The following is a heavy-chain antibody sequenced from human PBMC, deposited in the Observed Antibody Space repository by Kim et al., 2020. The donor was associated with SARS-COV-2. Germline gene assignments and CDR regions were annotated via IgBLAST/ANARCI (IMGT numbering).Heavy chain of an antibody. CDR3: ARNILRTTTLDY. J-gene: IGHJ4*02. Sequence: ASVKVSCKTSGYIFTNYAIHWVRQAPGQGLEWMGYINIGNGDTRYSQNFQGRVSLTTDTSASTAYMELISLRSDDSAVYYCARNILRTTTLDYWGQGTLVTVSS. CDR1: GYIFTNYA. D-gene: IGHD5-12*01. V-gene: IGHV1-3*04. CDR2: INIGNGDT.